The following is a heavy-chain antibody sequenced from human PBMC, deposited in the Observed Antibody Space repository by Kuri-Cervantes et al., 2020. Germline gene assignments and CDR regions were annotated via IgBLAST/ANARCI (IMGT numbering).Heavy chain of an antibody. V-gene: IGHV7-4-1*02. J-gene: IGHJ3*02. Sequence: ASVKVSCKASGYTFTGYYMHWVRQAPGQGLEWMGWINANTGNPTYALGFTGRFVFSLDTSVSTAYLQISSLKAEDTAVYYCARAILTMVRGDAFDIWGQGTMVTVSS. CDR3: ARAILTMVRGDAFDI. CDR2: INANTGNP. CDR1: GYTFTGYY. D-gene: IGHD3-10*01.